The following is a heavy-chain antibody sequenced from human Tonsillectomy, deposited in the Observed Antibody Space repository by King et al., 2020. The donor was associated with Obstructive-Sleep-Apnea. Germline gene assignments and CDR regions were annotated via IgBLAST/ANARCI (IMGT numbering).Heavy chain of an antibody. J-gene: IGHJ4*02. D-gene: IGHD2-2*01. CDR1: GASISSSSYY. CDR2: IYYSGST. V-gene: IGHV4-39*07. Sequence: QLQESGPGLVKSSETLSLTCNVSGASISSSSYYWGWIRQPPGKGLEWIGSIYYSGSTSYNPSLKSRVTISVDTSRTRFSPKLSSVTAADTAVYYCARVYSTTTCYDYWGQGTLVTVSS. CDR3: ARVYSTTTCYDY.